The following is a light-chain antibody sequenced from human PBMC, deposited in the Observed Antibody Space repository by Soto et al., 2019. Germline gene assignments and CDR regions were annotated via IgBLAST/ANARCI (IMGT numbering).Light chain of an antibody. Sequence: QSALTQPXSXSGAPGQSVTXSNIGAGYDVHWYQQLPGTAPKLLIYGNSNRPSGVPDRFSGSKSGTSASLAITGLQAEDEADYYCQSYDSSLSGYVFGTGTKGTVL. CDR2: GNS. CDR3: QSYDSSLSGYV. CDR1: NIGAGYD. J-gene: IGLJ1*01. V-gene: IGLV1-40*01.